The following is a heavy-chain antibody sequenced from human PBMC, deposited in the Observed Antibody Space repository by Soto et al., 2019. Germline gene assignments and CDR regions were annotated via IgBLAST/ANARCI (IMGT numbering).Heavy chain of an antibody. CDR2: INHSGST. Sequence: SETLSLTCAVYGGSFSGYYWSWIRQPPGKGLEWIGEINHSGSTNYNPSLKSRVTISVDTSKNQFSLKLSSVTAADTAVYYCASRVSGYSGYDTYYFDYWGQGTLVTVSS. CDR3: ASRVSGYSGYDTYYFDY. V-gene: IGHV4-34*01. D-gene: IGHD5-12*01. J-gene: IGHJ4*02. CDR1: GGSFSGYY.